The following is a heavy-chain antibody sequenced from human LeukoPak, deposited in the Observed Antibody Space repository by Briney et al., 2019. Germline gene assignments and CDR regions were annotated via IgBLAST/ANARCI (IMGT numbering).Heavy chain of an antibody. Sequence: ASVKVSCKASGGTFSSYAISWVRQAPGQGLEWMGRIIPILGIANCAQKFQGRVTITADKSTSTAYMELSSLRSEDTAVYYCARDLRIRAAEGLRYGSGSYYNPLDYWGQGTLVTVSS. D-gene: IGHD3-10*01. CDR1: GGTFSSYA. J-gene: IGHJ4*02. CDR2: IIPILGIA. V-gene: IGHV1-69*04. CDR3: ARDLRIRAAEGLRYGSGSYYNPLDY.